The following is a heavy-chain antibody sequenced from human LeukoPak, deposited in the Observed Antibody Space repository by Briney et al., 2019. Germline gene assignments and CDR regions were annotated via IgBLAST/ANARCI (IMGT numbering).Heavy chain of an antibody. CDR1: GGSFSGYS. CDR2: INDSGAT. CDR3: ARKGYSYGPTPFQH. D-gene: IGHD5-18*01. Sequence: SETLSLTCAVYGGSFSGYSWSWIRQSPEKGLEWIGEINDSGATNYNPSLMSRLTMSVDTSKNQFSLKLSSVTAADTAVYYCARKGYSYGPTPFQHWGQGTLVTVSS. V-gene: IGHV4-34*01. J-gene: IGHJ1*01.